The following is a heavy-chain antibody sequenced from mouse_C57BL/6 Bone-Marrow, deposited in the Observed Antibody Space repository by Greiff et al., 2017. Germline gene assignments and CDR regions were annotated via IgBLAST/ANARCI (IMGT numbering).Heavy chain of an antibody. Sequence: EVMLVESGGGLVQPGGSLKLSCAASGFTFSDYGMAWVRQAPRKGPAWVAFISNLAYSIYYADTVTGRFTISRENAKNTLYLEMSSLRSEDTAMYYCARAPGGAMDYWGQGTSVTVSS. V-gene: IGHV5-15*01. CDR3: ARAPGGAMDY. CDR1: GFTFSDYG. CDR2: ISNLAYSI. J-gene: IGHJ4*01. D-gene: IGHD3-1*01.